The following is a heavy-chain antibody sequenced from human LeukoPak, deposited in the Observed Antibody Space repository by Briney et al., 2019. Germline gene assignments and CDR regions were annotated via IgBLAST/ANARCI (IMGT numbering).Heavy chain of an antibody. CDR2: INHSGST. J-gene: IGHJ5*02. CDR3: ATAEYYYGSGSSSFDP. CDR1: GGSASTGSYY. Sequence: SETLSLTCTVSGGSASTGSYYWSWIRQPPGKGLEWIGEINHSGSTHYNPSLKSRVTISVDTSKNQFSLKLSSVTAADTAVYYCATAEYYYGSGSSSFDPWGQGTLVTVSS. D-gene: IGHD3-10*01. V-gene: IGHV4-39*07.